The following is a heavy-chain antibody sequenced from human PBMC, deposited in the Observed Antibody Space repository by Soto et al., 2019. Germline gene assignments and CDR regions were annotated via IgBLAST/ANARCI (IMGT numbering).Heavy chain of an antibody. CDR3: ARVASNYYDRSGYYFDN. CDR2: INPNSGGT. Sequence: QVQLVQSGAEVKKPGASVKVSCKASGYTFTGYFMHWVRQAPGQGLEWMGWINPNSGGTNYAQKVQGGVTMTRDTSISTAYMELSRLRSDDTAVYYCARVASNYYDRSGYYFDNWGQGTLVTVSS. D-gene: IGHD3-22*01. J-gene: IGHJ4*02. CDR1: GYTFTGYF. V-gene: IGHV1-2*02.